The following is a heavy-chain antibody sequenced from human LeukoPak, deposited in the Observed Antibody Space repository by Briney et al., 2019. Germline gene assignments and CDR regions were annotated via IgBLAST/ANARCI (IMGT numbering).Heavy chain of an antibody. D-gene: IGHD2/OR15-2a*01. CDR1: GFTFSSYG. J-gene: IGHJ3*01. CDR2: IISDGITT. Sequence: GGSLRLSCAASGFTFSSYGMHWIRQAPGKGLVWVSRIISDGITTTYADSVKGRFTISRDNAKNTLYLQMNSLRADDTAVYYCAADGEYAFLVWGQGTMVTVSS. CDR3: AADGEYAFLV. V-gene: IGHV3-74*01.